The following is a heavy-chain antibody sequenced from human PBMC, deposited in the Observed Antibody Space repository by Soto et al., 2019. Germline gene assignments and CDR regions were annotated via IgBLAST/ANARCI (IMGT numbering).Heavy chain of an antibody. CDR2: ISYSGST. V-gene: IGHV4-59*11. CDR3: ARDVGLQHDTGYYDFWSGKNNWFDP. CDR1: GGSISGHY. Sequence: PSEILSLTCTVSGGSISGHYWSWIRQPPGKGLQYIGYISYSGSTNYNPSLKSRVTISVDTSNNQFSLRLSSVTAADTAVYYCARDVGLQHDTGYYDFWSGKNNWFDPWGQGILVTVSS. J-gene: IGHJ5*02. D-gene: IGHD3-3*01.